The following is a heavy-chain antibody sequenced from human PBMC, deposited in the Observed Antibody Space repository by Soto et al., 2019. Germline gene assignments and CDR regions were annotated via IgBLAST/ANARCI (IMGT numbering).Heavy chain of an antibody. CDR1: GFTFSTYG. V-gene: IGHV3-30*03. Sequence: SLRLSCAASGFTFSTYGMHWVRQAPGKGLEWVAVISYDGNNKYFADSVKGRFTISRDNSKNTLYLQMGSLRAEEMAVYYCALPGYSSGWYPNRKSYYYYGMDVWGQGTTVTVSS. CDR2: ISYDGNNK. CDR3: ALPGYSSGWYPNRKSYYYYGMDV. J-gene: IGHJ6*02. D-gene: IGHD6-19*01.